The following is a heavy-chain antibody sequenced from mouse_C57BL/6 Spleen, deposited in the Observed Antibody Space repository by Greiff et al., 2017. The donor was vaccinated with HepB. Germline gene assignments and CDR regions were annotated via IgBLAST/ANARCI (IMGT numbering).Heavy chain of an antibody. D-gene: IGHD2-5*01. J-gene: IGHJ4*01. V-gene: IGHV2-2*01. CDR2: IWSGGST. CDR3: ARNGAVHYSKNYAMDY. CDR1: GFSLTSYG. Sequence: QVQLQQSGPGLVQPSQSLSITCTVSGFSLTSYGVHWVRQSPGKGLEWLGVIWSGGSTDYNAAFISRLSISKDNSKSQVFFKMNSLQADDTAIYYCARNGAVHYSKNYAMDYWGQGTSVTVSS.